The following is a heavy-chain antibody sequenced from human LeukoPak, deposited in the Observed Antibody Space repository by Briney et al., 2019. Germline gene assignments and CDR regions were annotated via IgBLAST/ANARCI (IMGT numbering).Heavy chain of an antibody. CDR3: AKRFSSGWRYAFDI. Sequence: GALRLSCAASGFTLSSYAMSWVRQAPGKGLEWISAISDSGGSTYYADSVKGRFTISRDNSKNTLFLQMNSLRAEDTAIYYCAKRFSSGWRYAFDIWGQGTMVTVSS. CDR2: ISDSGGST. V-gene: IGHV3-23*01. CDR1: GFTLSSYA. D-gene: IGHD6-19*01. J-gene: IGHJ3*02.